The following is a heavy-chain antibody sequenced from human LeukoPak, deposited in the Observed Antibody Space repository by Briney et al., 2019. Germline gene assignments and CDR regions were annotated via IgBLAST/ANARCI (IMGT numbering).Heavy chain of an antibody. CDR3: ARGRPHGNDY. J-gene: IGHJ4*02. CDR2: ISYDGSNK. D-gene: IGHD4-23*01. CDR1: GFTFSSYA. V-gene: IGHV3-30-3*01. Sequence: GRSLRLSCAASGFTFSSYAMHWVRQAPGKGLEWVAVISYDGSNKYYADSVKGRFTISRDNSKNTLYLQMNSLRAEDTAVYYCARGRPHGNDYWGQGTLVTVSS.